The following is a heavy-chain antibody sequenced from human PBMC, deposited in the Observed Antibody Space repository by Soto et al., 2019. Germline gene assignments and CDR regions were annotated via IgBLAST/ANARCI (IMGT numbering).Heavy chain of an antibody. CDR1: GFSFDDYT. V-gene: IGHV3-43*01. J-gene: IGHJ6*02. D-gene: IGHD6-19*01. Sequence: PGGSLRLSCAASGFSFDDYTMHWVRQAPGKGLEWVSLINWDSGTTDYADSVKGRFTISRDNSKNSVYLQLNNLRIEDTALYYCLKDISPSGWYRFDVWAPGTTVTGS. CDR2: INWDSGTT. CDR3: LKDISPSGWYRFDV.